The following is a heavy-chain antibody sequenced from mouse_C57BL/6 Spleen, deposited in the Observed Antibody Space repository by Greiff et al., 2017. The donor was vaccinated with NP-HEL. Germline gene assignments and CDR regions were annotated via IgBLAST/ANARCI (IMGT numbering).Heavy chain of an antibody. CDR3: ATYYSNYDYYAMDY. D-gene: IGHD2-5*01. CDR2: IYPGDGDT. J-gene: IGHJ4*01. Sequence: QVQLKESGPELVKPGASVKISCKASGYAFSSSWMNWVKQRPGKGLEWIGRIYPGDGDTNYNGKFKGKATLTVDKSSSTAYMQLSSLTSEDSAVDFGATYYSNYDYYAMDYWGQGTSGTVSS. CDR1: GYAFSSSW. V-gene: IGHV1-82*01.